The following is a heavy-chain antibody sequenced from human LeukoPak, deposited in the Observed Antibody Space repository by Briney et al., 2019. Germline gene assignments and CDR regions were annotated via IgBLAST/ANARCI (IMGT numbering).Heavy chain of an antibody. V-gene: IGHV3-64*01. J-gene: IGHJ6*03. Sequence: PGGSLRLSCAASGFTFSSYAMHWVRQAPGKGLEYVSAISSNGGSTYYANSVKGRFTISRDNSKNTLYLQMGSLRAEDMAVYYCARDSRGDSEYYYYMDVWGKGTTVTVSS. CDR2: ISSNGGST. D-gene: IGHD4-17*01. CDR1: GFTFSSYA. CDR3: ARDSRGDSEYYYYMDV.